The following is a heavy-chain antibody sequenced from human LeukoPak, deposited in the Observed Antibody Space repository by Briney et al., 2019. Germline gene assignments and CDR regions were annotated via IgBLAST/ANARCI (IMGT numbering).Heavy chain of an antibody. CDR3: ARDHRAYYDFWSGDYDFDY. D-gene: IGHD3-3*01. CDR1: GGTLSSYT. J-gene: IGHJ4*02. V-gene: IGHV1-69*04. Sequence: SVKVSCKASGGTLSSYTISWVRQAPGQGLEWMGRIIPILGIANYAQKLQGRVTITADKSTSTAYMELSSLRSEDADVYYCARDHRAYYDFWSGDYDFDYWGQGTLVTVSS. CDR2: IIPILGIA.